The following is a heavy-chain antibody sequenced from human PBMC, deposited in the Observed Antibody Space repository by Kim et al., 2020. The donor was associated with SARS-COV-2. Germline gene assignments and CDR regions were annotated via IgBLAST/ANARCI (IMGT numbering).Heavy chain of an antibody. Sequence: IGVEGMEVYGPEDGATISAQEFQGRVTMTEDTSTDTAYMELSSLRSEEPAVYYCATYCSIISCHWFDPWGQGTLVTVSS. J-gene: IGHJ5*02. CDR2: YGPEDGAT. CDR3: ATYCSIISCHWFDP. D-gene: IGHD2-2*01. V-gene: IGHV1-24*01.